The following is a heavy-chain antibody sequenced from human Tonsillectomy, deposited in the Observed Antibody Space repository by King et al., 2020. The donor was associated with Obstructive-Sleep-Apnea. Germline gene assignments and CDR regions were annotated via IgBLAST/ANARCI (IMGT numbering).Heavy chain of an antibody. D-gene: IGHD7-27*01. J-gene: IGHJ5*02. CDR1: GGSISSYY. CDR3: ARELGVFPNWFDP. V-gene: IGHV4-59*01. CDR2: IYYSGST. Sequence: VQLQESGPGLVKPSETLSLTCTVSGGSISSYYWSWIRQPPGKGLEWIGYIYYSGSTNYNPSLKSRVTISVDTSKNQFSLKLSSVTAADTAVYYCARELGVFPNWFDPWGQGTLVTVSS.